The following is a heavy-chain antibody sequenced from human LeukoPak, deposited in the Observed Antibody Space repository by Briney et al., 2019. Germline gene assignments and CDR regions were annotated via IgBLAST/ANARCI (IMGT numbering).Heavy chain of an antibody. CDR2: INHSGSN. D-gene: IGHD3-16*01. Sequence: KASETLSLTCAVYGGSFSDYYWSWVRQPPGKGLEWIGEINHSGSNTYNPSLKSRVTISVDTSKNQFSLKLSSVTAADTAVYYCARAPGYDYVWAFDPWGQGTLVTVSS. CDR1: GGSFSDYY. J-gene: IGHJ5*02. V-gene: IGHV4-34*01. CDR3: ARAPGYDYVWAFDP.